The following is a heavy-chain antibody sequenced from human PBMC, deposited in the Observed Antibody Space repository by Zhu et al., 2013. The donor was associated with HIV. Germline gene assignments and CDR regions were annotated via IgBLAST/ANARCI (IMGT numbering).Heavy chain of an antibody. J-gene: IGHJ5*02. D-gene: IGHD1-1*01. CDR3: ARDLGWVQLERQGGWFDP. CDR2: INPSGGST. V-gene: IGHV1-46*01. CDR1: GYTFTNYY. Sequence: QVQLVQSGAEVKKPGASVKVSCKASGYTFTNYYMHWVRQAPGQGLEWMGIINPSGGSTSYAQKFQGRVTMTRDTSTSTVYMELSSLTSEDTAVYYCARDLGWVQLERQGGWFDPWGQGTLVTVSS.